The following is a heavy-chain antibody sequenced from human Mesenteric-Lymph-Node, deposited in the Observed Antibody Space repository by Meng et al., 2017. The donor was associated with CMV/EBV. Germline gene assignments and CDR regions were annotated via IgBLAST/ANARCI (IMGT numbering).Heavy chain of an antibody. J-gene: IGHJ4*02. V-gene: IGHV1-69*06. Sequence: GTFSSYVISWVRQAPGQGLEWMGGIIPIFGTANYAQKFQGRVTITADKSTSTAYMELSSLRSEDTAVYYCARGNYYGSGSYYPFDYWGQGTLVTVSS. CDR1: GTFSSYV. CDR3: ARGNYYGSGSYYPFDY. D-gene: IGHD3-10*01. CDR2: IIPIFGTA.